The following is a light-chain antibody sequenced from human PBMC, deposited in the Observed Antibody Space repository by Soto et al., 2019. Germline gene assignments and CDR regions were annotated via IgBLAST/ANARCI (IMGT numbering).Light chain of an antibody. Sequence: VLTQPASVSGSPGQSITISCTGTSHDIGGYKYVSWYQQHPGKAPKLMIYEVNNRPSGVSDRFSGSKSGNTASLTISGLQTEDEADYYCCAYTSTSALYVFGTGTKVTVL. V-gene: IGLV2-14*01. J-gene: IGLJ1*01. CDR3: CAYTSTSALYV. CDR2: EVN. CDR1: SHDIGGYKY.